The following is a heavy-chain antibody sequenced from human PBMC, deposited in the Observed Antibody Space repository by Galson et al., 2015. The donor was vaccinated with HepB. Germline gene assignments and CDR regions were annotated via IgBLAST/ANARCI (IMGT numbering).Heavy chain of an antibody. CDR2: IRSKAYGGTT. D-gene: IGHD1-26*01. Sequence: SLRLSCAASGFTFGDYAMSWFRQAPGKGLEWVGFIRSKAYGGTTEYAASVKGRFTISRDDSKSIAYLQMNSLKTEDTAVYYCTREETYGSYPFDYWGQGTLGTVSS. CDR1: GFTFGDYA. V-gene: IGHV3-49*03. CDR3: TREETYGSYPFDY. J-gene: IGHJ4*02.